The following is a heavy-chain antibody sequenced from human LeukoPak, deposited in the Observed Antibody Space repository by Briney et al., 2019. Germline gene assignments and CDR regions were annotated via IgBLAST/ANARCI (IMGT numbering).Heavy chain of an antibody. V-gene: IGHV5-51*01. CDR3: ARLSGRVVCSAGSCYIDS. CDR1: GYRFTSDW. J-gene: IGHJ4*02. Sequence: GESLKISCKGSGYRFTSDWIGWVRQMPGKGLECMGIIYPGDSDTRYSPSFQGQVTISADKSVNTAYLQWSSLKASDTAMYYCARLSGRVVCSAGSCYIDSWGQGTLVTVSS. CDR2: IYPGDSDT. D-gene: IGHD2-15*01.